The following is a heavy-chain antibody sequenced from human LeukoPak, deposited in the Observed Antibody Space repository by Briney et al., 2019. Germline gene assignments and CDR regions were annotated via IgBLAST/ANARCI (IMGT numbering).Heavy chain of an antibody. D-gene: IGHD1-26*01. V-gene: IGHV3-21*03. J-gene: IGHJ3*02. CDR3: ARDPISQGGAFDI. Sequence: GGSLRLSCAASGFTFSSYSMTWVRQAPGKGLEWVSSISSSSSYIYYADSVKGRFTISRDNAKNSLYLQMNSLRAEDTAAYFCARDPISQGGAFDIWGQGTMVTVSS. CDR2: ISSSSSYI. CDR1: GFTFSSYS.